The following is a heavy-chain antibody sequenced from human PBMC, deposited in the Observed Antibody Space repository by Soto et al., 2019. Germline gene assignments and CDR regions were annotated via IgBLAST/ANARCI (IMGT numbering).Heavy chain of an antibody. CDR1: GFTFSSYA. Sequence: GGSLRLSCAASGFTFSSYAMSWVRQAPGKGLEWVSAISGSGGSTYYADSVKGRFTISRDNSKNTLYLQMNSLRAEDTAVYYCAKGLGVVAATLGAFDIWGQRRKVTVSS. V-gene: IGHV3-23*01. D-gene: IGHD2-15*01. J-gene: IGHJ3*02. CDR2: ISGSGGST. CDR3: AKGLGVVAATLGAFDI.